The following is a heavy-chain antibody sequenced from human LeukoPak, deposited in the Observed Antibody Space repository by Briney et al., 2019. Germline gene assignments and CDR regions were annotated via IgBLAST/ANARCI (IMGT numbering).Heavy chain of an antibody. D-gene: IGHD2-15*01. Sequence: ASVKVSCKASGYTFTSYYMHWVRQAPGQGLEWMGIINPSGGSTNYAQKLQGRVTMTTDTSMSTAYMELRSLRSDDTAVYYCARDRATYLALDYWGQGTLVTVSS. CDR3: ARDRATYLALDY. V-gene: IGHV1-46*01. CDR1: GYTFTSYY. J-gene: IGHJ4*02. CDR2: INPSGGST.